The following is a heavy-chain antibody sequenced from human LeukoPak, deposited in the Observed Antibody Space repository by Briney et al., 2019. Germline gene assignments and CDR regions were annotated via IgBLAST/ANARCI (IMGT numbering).Heavy chain of an antibody. D-gene: IGHD5-18*01. J-gene: IGHJ4*02. CDR1: GFTFSSYG. Sequence: PGGSLRLSCAASGFTFSSYGMSCVRQAPGKGLEWVANIKQDGSEKYYVDSVKGRFTISRDNAKNSLYLQMNSLRADDTAVYYCARGYRTFDDWGQGTLVTVSS. V-gene: IGHV3-7*03. CDR3: ARGYRTFDD. CDR2: IKQDGSEK.